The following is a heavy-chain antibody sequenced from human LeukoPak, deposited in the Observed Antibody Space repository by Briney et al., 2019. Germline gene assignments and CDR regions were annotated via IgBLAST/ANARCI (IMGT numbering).Heavy chain of an antibody. Sequence: PSETLSLTCTVSGGSISSRGYYWGWVRQPPGKGLEWIGSIYYSGSTYYNPSLRSRVTIFVDTSKNQFSLKLSSVTAADTAVYYCARFTAQCFDYWGQGTLVTVSS. J-gene: IGHJ4*02. CDR3: ARFTAQCFDY. V-gene: IGHV4-39*01. CDR1: GGSISSRGYY. D-gene: IGHD3-16*01. CDR2: IYYSGST.